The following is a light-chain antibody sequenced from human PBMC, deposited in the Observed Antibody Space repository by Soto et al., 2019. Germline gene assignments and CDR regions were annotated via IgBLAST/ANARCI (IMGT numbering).Light chain of an antibody. CDR3: QQLYSYPLT. J-gene: IGKJ4*01. CDR2: GAS. CDR1: QGMSSY. Sequence: DIQLTQSPSFLSASVGDRVTITCRASQGMSSYLAWYQQKPGKAPKLLISGASTLQSGVPSRISGSGSGTEFTLTISSLQPDDFATYCCQQLYSYPLTFGGGTEVEIK. V-gene: IGKV1-9*01.